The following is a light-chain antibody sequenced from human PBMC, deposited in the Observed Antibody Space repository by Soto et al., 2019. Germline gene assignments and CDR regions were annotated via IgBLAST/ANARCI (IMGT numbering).Light chain of an antibody. V-gene: IGLV2-8*01. Sequence: QSVLTQPPSASGSPGQSVTISCTGTSSDVGGYNYVSWYQQHPGKAPKLMIYEVSKRPSGVPDRFSGSKSGNTASLTVSGLQAEDEAYYYCSSYAGSNKRVFGTGTKLTVL. CDR1: SSDVGGYNY. J-gene: IGLJ1*01. CDR3: SSYAGSNKRV. CDR2: EVS.